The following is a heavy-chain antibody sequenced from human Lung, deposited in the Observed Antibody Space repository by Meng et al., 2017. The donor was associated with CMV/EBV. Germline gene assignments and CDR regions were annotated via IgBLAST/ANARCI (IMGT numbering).Heavy chain of an antibody. CDR1: GFTFNTYA. D-gene: IGHD3-22*01. CDR3: VRDQGGESMIAVLIERFGMDV. J-gene: IGHJ6*02. V-gene: IGHV3-30*04. Sequence: GGSXKIXCAASGFTFNTYAMHWVRQAPGKGLEWVAVISYDGSNKYTADSVQGRLTISRDNSKNNLYLQMNSLTVEDTAVYYCVRDQGGESMIAVLIERFGMDVWXQGTXVTVSS. CDR2: ISYDGSNK.